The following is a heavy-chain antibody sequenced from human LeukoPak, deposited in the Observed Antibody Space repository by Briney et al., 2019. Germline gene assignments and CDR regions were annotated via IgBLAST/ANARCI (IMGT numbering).Heavy chain of an antibody. CDR1: GFTFCSYS. Sequence: GGSLRLSCAVSGFTFCSYSMKWVRQAPGKGLEWVSYISTSGGTIYYADSVKGRLTISRDHDKNSLYLQMNSLRAEDTAVYYCVRDGNGGYYFFYMDVWGKGTTVTVSS. D-gene: IGHD3-16*01. CDR2: ISTSGGTI. J-gene: IGHJ6*03. CDR3: VRDGNGGYYFFYMDV. V-gene: IGHV3-48*01.